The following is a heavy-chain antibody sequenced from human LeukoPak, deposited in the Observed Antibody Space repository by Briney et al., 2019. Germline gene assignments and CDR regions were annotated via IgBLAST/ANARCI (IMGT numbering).Heavy chain of an antibody. CDR1: GYTFTSYY. V-gene: IGHV1-46*01. CDR3: ARAERPHYDFWSAFDI. CDR2: INPSGGST. J-gene: IGHJ3*02. D-gene: IGHD3-3*01. Sequence: ASVKVSCKASGYTFTSYYMHWVRQAPGQGLEWMGIINPSGGSTSYAQKFQGRVTMTRDTSTSTVYMELSSLRAEDTAVYYCARAERPHYDFWSAFDIWGQGTMVTVSS.